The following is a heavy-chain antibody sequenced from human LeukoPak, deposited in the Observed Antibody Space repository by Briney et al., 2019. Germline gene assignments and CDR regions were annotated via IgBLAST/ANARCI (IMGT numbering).Heavy chain of an antibody. CDR3: ARGRTVDY. Sequence: PPGXGLEWIGEINHSGSTNYNPSLKSRVTISVDTSKNQFSLKLSSVTAADTAVYYCARGRTVDYWGQGTLVTVSS. J-gene: IGHJ4*02. V-gene: IGHV4-34*01. CDR2: INHSGST. D-gene: IGHD2-2*01.